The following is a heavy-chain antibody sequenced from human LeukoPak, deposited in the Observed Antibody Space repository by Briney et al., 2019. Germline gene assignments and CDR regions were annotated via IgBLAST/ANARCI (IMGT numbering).Heavy chain of an antibody. V-gene: IGHV4-39*01. J-gene: IGHJ4*02. CDR1: GGSISSGNYY. CDR3: ARLDSGDYFFDY. D-gene: IGHD4-17*01. Sequence: SETLSLTCTVSGGSISSGNYYWGWIRQPPGKGLEWLGTVFYSGTTYYNPSLKSRVTISVDTSKNEFSLGLSSVTAADTAVYYCARLDSGDYFFDYWGQGTLVTVSS. CDR2: VFYSGTT.